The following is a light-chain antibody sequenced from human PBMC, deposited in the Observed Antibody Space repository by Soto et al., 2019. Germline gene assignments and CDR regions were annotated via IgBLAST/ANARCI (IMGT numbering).Light chain of an antibody. Sequence: EIVLTQSPGTLSLSPGERATLSCRASQSVSSSYLAWYQQKPGQAPRLLIFGASSSATGVPDRFSGSGSGTDFTLTISRLEPGDFAVYYCQQRVNWPPTFGGGTKVDIK. CDR2: GAS. CDR3: QQRVNWPPT. V-gene: IGKV3D-20*02. J-gene: IGKJ4*01. CDR1: QSVSSSY.